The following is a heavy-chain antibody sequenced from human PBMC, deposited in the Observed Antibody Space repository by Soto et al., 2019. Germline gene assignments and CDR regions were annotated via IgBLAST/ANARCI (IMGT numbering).Heavy chain of an antibody. D-gene: IGHD6-19*01. V-gene: IGHV3-9*01. CDR1: GFTFDDYA. Sequence: GGSLRLSCAASGFTFDDYAMHWVRQAPGKGLEWVSGISWNSGSIGYADSVKGRFTISRDNAKNSLYLQMNSLRAEDTALYYCAKIAVAGPYFDYWGQGTLVTVSS. CDR3: AKIAVAGPYFDY. CDR2: ISWNSGSI. J-gene: IGHJ4*02.